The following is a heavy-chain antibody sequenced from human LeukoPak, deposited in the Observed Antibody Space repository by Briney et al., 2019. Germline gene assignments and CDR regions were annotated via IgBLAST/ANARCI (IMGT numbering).Heavy chain of an antibody. CDR3: AKAKTPLSGWYWFDP. CDR1: GFTFSSYA. CDR2: ISGSGGGT. V-gene: IGHV3-23*01. Sequence: GGSLRLSCAASGFTFSSYAMSWVRQAPGKGLEWVSAISGSGGGTYYADSVKGRFTISRDNSKNTLYLQMNSLRAEDTAVYYCAKAKTPLSGWYWFDPWGQGTLVTVSS. D-gene: IGHD6-19*01. J-gene: IGHJ5*02.